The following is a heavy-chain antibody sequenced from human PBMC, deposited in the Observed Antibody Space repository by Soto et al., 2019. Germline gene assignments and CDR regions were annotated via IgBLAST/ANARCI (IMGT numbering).Heavy chain of an antibody. CDR2: IIPILGIA. Sequence: QVQLVQSGAEVKKPGSSVKVSCKASGGTFSSYTISWVRQAPGQGLEWMGRIIPILGIANYAQKFQGRVTIAADKSTSTAYMELSSLRSEDTAVYYCAGGDCSSTSCYIGRRFVGEGLLLGWGQGTLVTVSS. J-gene: IGHJ4*02. D-gene: IGHD2-2*02. V-gene: IGHV1-69*02. CDR1: GGTFSSYT. CDR3: AGGDCSSTSCYIGRRFVGEGLLLG.